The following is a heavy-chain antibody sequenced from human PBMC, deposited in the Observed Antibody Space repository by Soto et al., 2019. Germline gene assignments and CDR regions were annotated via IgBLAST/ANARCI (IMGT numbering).Heavy chain of an antibody. CDR3: AKLLHNSHYNVMDV. J-gene: IGHJ6*02. CDR2: ISHSGNT. CDR1: GFTFSSYG. V-gene: IGHV3-23*04. D-gene: IGHD1-1*01. Sequence: EVQLVESGGDLVQPGGSLRLSCAVSGFTFSSYGMRWVRQAPGQGLEWVSSISHSGNTYYSDSVKGRFTISRDNSKNTLYLQMDSLRAEDTATYYCAKLLHNSHYNVMDVWGRGTTVTVSS.